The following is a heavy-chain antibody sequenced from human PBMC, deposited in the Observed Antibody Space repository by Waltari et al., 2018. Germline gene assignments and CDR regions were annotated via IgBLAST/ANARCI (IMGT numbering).Heavy chain of an antibody. V-gene: IGHV1-2*02. D-gene: IGHD1-1*01. CDR3: ARETLPGNKIIDY. Sequence: QVHLVQSGAEVKQPGASVRVSCKTAGYTFTAYYLPWGRQAPGQGLEWMAWINSNTGDSQSAQTFEGRVTVTRDTSLTTAYLELSGLRSDDTALYYCARETLPGNKIIDYWGQGTLVTVSS. CDR2: INSNTGDS. CDR1: GYTFTAYY. J-gene: IGHJ4*02.